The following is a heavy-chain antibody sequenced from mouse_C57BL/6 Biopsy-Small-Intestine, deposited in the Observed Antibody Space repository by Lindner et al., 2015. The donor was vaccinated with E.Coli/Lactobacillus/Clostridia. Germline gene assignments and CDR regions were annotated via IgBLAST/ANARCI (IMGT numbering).Heavy chain of an antibody. CDR3: ARPFTTVDYAMDY. Sequence: VQLQESGAELARPGASVKLSCKASGYTFTNYGVSWVKQRTGQGLEWIGEIYPRSGNAYYNKKFKVKATLTADKSSSTAYMELRSLTSEDSAVYFCARPFTTVDYAMDYWGQGTSVTVSS. V-gene: IGHV1-81*01. CDR1: GYTFTNYG. CDR2: IYPRSGNA. J-gene: IGHJ4*01. D-gene: IGHD1-1*01.